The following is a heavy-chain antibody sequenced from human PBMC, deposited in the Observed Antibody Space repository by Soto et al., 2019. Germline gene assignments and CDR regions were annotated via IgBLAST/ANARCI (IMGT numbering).Heavy chain of an antibody. CDR1: GGSISSGDYY. Sequence: KTSETLSLTCTVSGGSISSGDYYWSWIRQPPGKGLEWIGYIYYSGSTYYNPSLKSRVTISVDTSKNQFSLKLSSVTAADTAVYYCAKIGNDSSGYYYFDYWGQRTLVTVS. D-gene: IGHD3-22*01. CDR2: IYYSGST. J-gene: IGHJ4*02. V-gene: IGHV4-30-4*01. CDR3: AKIGNDSSGYYYFDY.